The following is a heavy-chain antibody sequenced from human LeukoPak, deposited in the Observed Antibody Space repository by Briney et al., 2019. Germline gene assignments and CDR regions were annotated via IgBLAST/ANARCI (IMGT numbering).Heavy chain of an antibody. CDR1: GFTFSAYS. CDR3: ARDPSGYDFGFDS. Sequence: HPGGSLRLSCATSGFTFSAYSLSWVRQAPGKGLEWVSHITRPGTTTYYAESVRGRFTISRDNAKNSLYLQMNSLRAEDTAVYYCARDPSGYDFGFDSWGQGTLVTVSS. V-gene: IGHV3-48*04. CDR2: ITRPGTTT. D-gene: IGHD5-12*01. J-gene: IGHJ4*02.